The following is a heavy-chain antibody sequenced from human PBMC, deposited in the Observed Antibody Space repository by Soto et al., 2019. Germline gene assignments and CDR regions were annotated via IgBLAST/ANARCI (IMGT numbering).Heavy chain of an antibody. CDR2: IYYSGST. J-gene: IGHJ5*01. CDR3: AAGDYSGSGTYYNGWFDS. V-gene: IGHV4-39*01. CDR1: GGSVSSSIYY. Sequence: LSLTCTVSGGSVSSSIYYWGWIRQPPRKGLEWIGSIYYSGSTYYNPSLKSRVTISLDTSKNQFSLRLNSVTAADAALYYCAAGDYSGSGTYYNGWFDSWGRGTLVTVSS. D-gene: IGHD3-10*01.